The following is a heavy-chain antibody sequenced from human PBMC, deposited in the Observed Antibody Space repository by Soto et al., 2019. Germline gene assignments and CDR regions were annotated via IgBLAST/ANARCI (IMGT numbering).Heavy chain of an antibody. D-gene: IGHD5-12*01. Sequence: PGGSLRLSCAASGFTFDDYGMSWVRQAPGKGLEWVSGINCSGGSTGYADSVKGRFTISRDNSKNSVYLQMNSLRAEDTAVYYCAKGSRGYTGYVFDYWGQGALVTVAS. CDR3: AKGSRGYTGYVFDY. CDR1: GFTFDDYG. CDR2: INCSGGST. V-gene: IGHV3-20*04. J-gene: IGHJ4*02.